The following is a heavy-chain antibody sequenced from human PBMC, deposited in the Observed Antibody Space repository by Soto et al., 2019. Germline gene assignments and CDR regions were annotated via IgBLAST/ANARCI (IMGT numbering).Heavy chain of an antibody. J-gene: IGHJ5*02. CDR2: IYYSGST. CDR1: GGSVSSGSYY. V-gene: IGHV4-61*01. CDR3: ARALVVAASVFDP. Sequence: QVQLQESGPGLVKPSETLSLTCTVSGGSVSSGSYYWSWIRQPPGKGLEWIGYIYYSGSTNYNPSHASRVTISVDTSKNQFSLKLSFVTAADTAVYYCARALVVAASVFDPWGQGTLVTVSS. D-gene: IGHD2-15*01.